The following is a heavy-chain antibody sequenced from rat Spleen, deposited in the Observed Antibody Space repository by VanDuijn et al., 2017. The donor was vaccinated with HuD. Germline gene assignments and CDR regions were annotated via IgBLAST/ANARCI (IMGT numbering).Heavy chain of an antibody. V-gene: IGHV5-22*01. CDR2: IMSGGGGT. CDR1: GFTFSTFP. D-gene: IGHD1-9*01. Sequence: EVLLMESGGGLVQPGRSLKLSCTASGFTFSTFPMVWVRQAPKKGLEWVASIMSGGGGTYYADSVEGRLTISRDNAKSTLYLQMNSLRSEDTASYYCVRHGYTRYYFDYWGKGVMVTVSS. J-gene: IGHJ2*01. CDR3: VRHGYTRYYFDY.